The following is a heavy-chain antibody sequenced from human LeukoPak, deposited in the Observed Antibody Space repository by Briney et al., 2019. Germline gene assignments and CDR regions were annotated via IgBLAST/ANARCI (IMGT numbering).Heavy chain of an antibody. V-gene: IGHV3-23*01. Sequence: GGSLRLSCAASGFTFSRNDMTWVRQAPGKGLEWVSAISGSGGSTYYADSVKGRFTISRDNSKNTLYLQMNSLRAEDTAVYYCAKDRRAGSYDYWGQGTLVTVSS. D-gene: IGHD3-10*01. CDR2: ISGSGGST. CDR3: AKDRRAGSYDY. J-gene: IGHJ4*02. CDR1: GFTFSRND.